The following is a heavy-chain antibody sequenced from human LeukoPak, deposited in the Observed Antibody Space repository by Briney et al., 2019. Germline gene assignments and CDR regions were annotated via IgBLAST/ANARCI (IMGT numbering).Heavy chain of an antibody. Sequence: PSETLSLTCTVSGGSISRYYRSWIRQPPGKGREWVGYIYYSGSTNYNPSLKSRVTISVDTSKHQFSLQLSSVTAADTAVYYCARVRMRCGGDCPYYFDYWGQGTLVTVSS. V-gene: IGHV4-59*01. J-gene: IGHJ4*02. CDR1: GGSISRYY. CDR3: ARVRMRCGGDCPYYFDY. CDR2: IYYSGST. D-gene: IGHD2-21*02.